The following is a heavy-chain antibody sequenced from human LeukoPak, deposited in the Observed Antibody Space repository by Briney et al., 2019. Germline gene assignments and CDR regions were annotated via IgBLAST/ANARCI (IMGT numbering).Heavy chain of an antibody. CDR2: IRGRTGST. J-gene: IGHJ4*02. D-gene: IGHD5-12*01. Sequence: PGGSLRLSCAASGFTFSTNAMSWLRPAPAKGVEWVSAIRGRTGSTYYSDSVKGRFTISRDNSKSTLYLQMDSLRAEDTAVYYCAKCGNSGCDLIDYWGQGTLVTVSS. CDR1: GFTFSTNA. CDR3: AKCGNSGCDLIDY. V-gene: IGHV3-23*01.